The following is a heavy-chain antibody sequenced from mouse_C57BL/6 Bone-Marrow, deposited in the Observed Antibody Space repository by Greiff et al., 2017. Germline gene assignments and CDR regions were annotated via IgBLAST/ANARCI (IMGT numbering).Heavy chain of an antibody. Sequence: QVQLKQSGAELVRPGTSVKMSCKASGYTFTNYWIGWAKQRPGHGLEWIGDIYPGGGYTNYNEKFKGKATLTADKSSSTAYMQFSSLTSEDSAIYYCAFYYSNYGYFDVWGTGTTVTVSS. J-gene: IGHJ1*03. V-gene: IGHV1-63*01. CDR3: AFYYSNYGYFDV. CDR2: IYPGGGYT. CDR1: GYTFTNYW. D-gene: IGHD2-5*01.